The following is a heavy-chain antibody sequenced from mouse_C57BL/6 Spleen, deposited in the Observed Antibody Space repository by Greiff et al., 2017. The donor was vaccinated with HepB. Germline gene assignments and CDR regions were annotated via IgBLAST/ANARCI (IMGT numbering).Heavy chain of an antibody. CDR1: GFTFSDYG. CDR3: ARETTVVANDV. Sequence: EVQLVESGGGLVKPGGSLKLSCAASGFTFSDYGMHWVRQAPEKGLEWVAYISSGSSTIYYADTVKGRFTISRDNAKNTLFLQMTSLRSEDTAMYYCARETTVVANDVWGTGTTVTVSS. D-gene: IGHD1-1*01. CDR2: ISSGSSTI. J-gene: IGHJ1*03. V-gene: IGHV5-17*01.